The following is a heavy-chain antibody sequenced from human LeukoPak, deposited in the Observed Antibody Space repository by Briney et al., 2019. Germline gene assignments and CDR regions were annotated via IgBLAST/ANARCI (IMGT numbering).Heavy chain of an antibody. D-gene: IGHD3-22*01. J-gene: IGHJ4*02. CDR1: GFTFSSYA. Sequence: GGSLRLSCAASGFTFSSYAMSWIRQAPGKGLEWVSYISSSGSTIYYADSVKGRFTISRDNAKNSLYLQMKSLRAEDTAVYYCVQSGHCSSTSCHYYDSSGYIYWGQGTLVTVSS. CDR2: ISSSGSTI. V-gene: IGHV3-11*04. CDR3: VQSGHCSSTSCHYYDSSGYIY.